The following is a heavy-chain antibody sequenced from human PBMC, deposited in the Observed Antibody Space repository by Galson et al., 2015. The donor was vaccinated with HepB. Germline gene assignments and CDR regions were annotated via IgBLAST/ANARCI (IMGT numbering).Heavy chain of an antibody. J-gene: IGHJ5*02. V-gene: IGHV3-20*04. D-gene: IGHD3-16*01. CDR3: ARCCDYVWGHNWFDP. Sequence: SLRLSCAASGFTFDDYGMSWVRQAPGKGPEWISNINWSGSSTSYADSVKGRFTISRDNAQNSLYLQMNSLRAEDTALYYCARCCDYVWGHNWFDPWGQGTLVSVSS. CDR1: GFTFDDYG. CDR2: INWSGSST.